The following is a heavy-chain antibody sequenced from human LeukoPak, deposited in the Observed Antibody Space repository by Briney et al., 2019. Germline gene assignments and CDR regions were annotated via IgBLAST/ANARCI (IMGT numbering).Heavy chain of an antibody. CDR2: ISAYNDNT. CDR3: ARFRAGVGEPYGDY. V-gene: IGHV1-18*01. CDR1: GYTFTSYD. D-gene: IGHD3-10*01. Sequence: ASVKVSCNASGYTFTSYDIGWVRQAPGQGLEWMGWISAYNDNTNYAKKLQGRVTMTTDTSTSTAYMDLRSLRSDDTAVYYCARFRAGVGEPYGDYWGQGTLVTVSS. J-gene: IGHJ4*02.